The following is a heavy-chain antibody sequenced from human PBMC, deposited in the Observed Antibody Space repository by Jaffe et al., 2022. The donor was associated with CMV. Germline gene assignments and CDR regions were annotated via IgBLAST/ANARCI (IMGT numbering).Heavy chain of an antibody. V-gene: IGHV4-39*01. D-gene: IGHD3-22*01. CDR2: IYYSGST. Sequence: QLQLQESGPGLVKPSETLSLTCTVSGGSISSSSYYWGWIRQPPGKGLEWIGSIYYSGSTYYNPSLKSRVTISVDTSKNQFSLKLSSVTAADTAVYYCARRPTTYYYDSSGLYFDYWGQGTLVTVSS. CDR3: ARRPTTYYYDSSGLYFDY. CDR1: GGSISSSSYY. J-gene: IGHJ4*02.